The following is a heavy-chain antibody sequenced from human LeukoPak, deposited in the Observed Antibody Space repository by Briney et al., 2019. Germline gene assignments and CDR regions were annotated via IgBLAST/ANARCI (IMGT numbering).Heavy chain of an antibody. J-gene: IGHJ4*02. Sequence: SETLSLTCTVSGGSISSYYWSWIRQPPGKGLEWIGYIYYSGSTNYNPSLKSRVTISVDTSKNQFSLKLSSVTAADTAVYYCARVQTSSGWPLDYWGQGTLVTVSS. CDR3: ARVQTSSGWPLDY. CDR2: IYYSGST. CDR1: GGSISSYY. D-gene: IGHD6-19*01. V-gene: IGHV4-59*01.